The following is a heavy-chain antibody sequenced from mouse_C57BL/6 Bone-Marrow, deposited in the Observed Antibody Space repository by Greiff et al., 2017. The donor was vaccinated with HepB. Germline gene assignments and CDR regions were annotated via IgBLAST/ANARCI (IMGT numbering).Heavy chain of an antibody. V-gene: IGHV1-4*01. Sequence: QVQLKQSGAELARPGASVKMSCKASGYTFTSYTMHWVKQRPGHGLEWIGYINPSSGYTKYNQKFKDKATLTADKSSSTAYMQLSGLTSEDSAVYYCAFYDYDYFDYWGQGTTLTVSS. CDR3: AFYDYDYFDY. CDR1: GYTFTSYT. CDR2: INPSSGYT. D-gene: IGHD2-4*01. J-gene: IGHJ2*01.